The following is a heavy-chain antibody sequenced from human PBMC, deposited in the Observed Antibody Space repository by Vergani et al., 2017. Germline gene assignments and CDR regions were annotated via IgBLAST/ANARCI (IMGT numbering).Heavy chain of an antibody. J-gene: IGHJ1*01. CDR3: ARISGGSAPYLHY. CDR1: GFTFGDYY. D-gene: IGHD2-15*01. CDR2: IKRDGTET. Sequence: EVQLLESGGGLVQPGGSRRLSCAASGFTFGDYYMAWIRLAPGKGLDWVASIKRDGTETFYVDSVKGRFTISRDNAKTTLYLQMNSLRDEDRGVYYCARISGGSAPYLHYWGQGTLVTVAS. V-gene: IGHV3-7*01.